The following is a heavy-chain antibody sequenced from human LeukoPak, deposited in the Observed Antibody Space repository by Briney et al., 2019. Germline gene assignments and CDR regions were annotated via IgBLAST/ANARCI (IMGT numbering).Heavy chain of an antibody. CDR3: ARKHYYDSSGYYLGQYYFDY. CDR2: IYPGDSDT. CDR1: GYSFTSYW. V-gene: IGHV5-51*01. D-gene: IGHD3-22*01. Sequence: GESLKISCKGSGYSFTSYWIGWGRQMPGKGLEWMGIIYPGDSDTRYSPSFQGQVTISADKSISTAYLQWSSLKASDTAMYYCARKHYYDSSGYYLGQYYFDYWGQGTLVTVSS. J-gene: IGHJ4*02.